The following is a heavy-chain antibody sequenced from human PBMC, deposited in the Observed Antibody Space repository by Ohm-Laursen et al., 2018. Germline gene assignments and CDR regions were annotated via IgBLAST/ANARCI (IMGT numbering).Heavy chain of an antibody. D-gene: IGHD3-10*01. J-gene: IGHJ4*02. Sequence: SDTLSLTWTVSGGSISSYYWSWIRQPPEKGLEWIGEVNHSGSTNYNPSLKSRVTISVDTSKNRLSLKLRSVTAADTAVYYCARGYYASGTYDAPFDYWGQGTLVTVSS. CDR2: VNHSGST. CDR1: GGSISSYY. CDR3: ARGYYASGTYDAPFDY. V-gene: IGHV4-59*07.